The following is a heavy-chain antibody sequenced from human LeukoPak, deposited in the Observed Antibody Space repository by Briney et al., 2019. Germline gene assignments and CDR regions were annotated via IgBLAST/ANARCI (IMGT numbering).Heavy chain of an antibody. Sequence: ASVKVSCKASGYTFTGYYMHWVRQAPGQGLEWMGWINPNSDDTNYAQKFQGRVTMTRDTSITTAYMELSSLRSDDTAVFYCARKSRDGYNLFDYWGQGTLVTVSS. J-gene: IGHJ4*02. CDR2: INPNSDDT. V-gene: IGHV1-2*02. CDR1: GYTFTGYY. D-gene: IGHD5-24*01. CDR3: ARKSRDGYNLFDY.